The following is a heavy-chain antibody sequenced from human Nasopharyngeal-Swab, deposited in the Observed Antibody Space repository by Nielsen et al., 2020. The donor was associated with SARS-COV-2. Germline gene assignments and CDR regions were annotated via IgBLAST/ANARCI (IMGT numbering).Heavy chain of an antibody. Sequence: SETLSLTCTVSGGSISSGSYYWSWIRQPAGKGLEWIGRIYTSGSTNYNPSLKSRVTISVDPSKNQFSLKLSSVTAADTAVYYCARDWMIAVAGYYYYYGMDVWGQGTTVTVSS. CDR1: GGSISSGSYY. CDR2: IYTSGST. V-gene: IGHV4-61*02. CDR3: ARDWMIAVAGYYYYYGMDV. D-gene: IGHD6-19*01. J-gene: IGHJ6*02.